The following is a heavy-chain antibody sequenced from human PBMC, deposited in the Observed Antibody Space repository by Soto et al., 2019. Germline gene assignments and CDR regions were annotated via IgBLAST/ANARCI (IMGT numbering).Heavy chain of an antibody. D-gene: IGHD2-15*01. CDR2: IIPILGIA. CDR1: GGTFSSYT. Sequence: SVKVSCKASGGTFSSYTISWVRQAPGQGREWMGRIIPILGIANYAQKFQGRVTITADKSTSTAYMELSSLRSEDTAVYYCARSLYCSGGRCYPSYYMDVWGQGTTVTVSS. V-gene: IGHV1-69*02. CDR3: ARSLYCSGGRCYPSYYMDV. J-gene: IGHJ6*03.